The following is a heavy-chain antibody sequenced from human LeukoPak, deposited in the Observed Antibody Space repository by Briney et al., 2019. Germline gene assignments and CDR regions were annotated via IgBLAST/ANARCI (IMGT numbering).Heavy chain of an antibody. CDR1: GFTFSSYA. Sequence: GRSLRLSCAASGFTFSSYAMHWVRQAPGKGLEWVAVISYDGSNKYYADSVKGRFTISRDNSKNTLYLQMNSLRAEDAAMYYCARGWDILTGYYGRHFDYWGQGTLVTVSS. V-gene: IGHV3-30*04. D-gene: IGHD3-9*01. J-gene: IGHJ4*02. CDR2: ISYDGSNK. CDR3: ARGWDILTGYYGRHFDY.